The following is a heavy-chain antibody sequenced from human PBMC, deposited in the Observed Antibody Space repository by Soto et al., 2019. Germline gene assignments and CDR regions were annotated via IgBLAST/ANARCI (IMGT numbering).Heavy chain of an antibody. CDR3: ARPPYYYDSSGYRDTFDI. J-gene: IGHJ3*02. V-gene: IGHV5-51*01. CDR1: GYSFTSYW. Sequence: PGESLKISCKGSGYSFTSYWIGWVRQMPGKGLEWMGIIYPGDSDTRYSPSFQGQVTISADKSISTAYLQWSSLKASDTAMYYCARPPYYYDSSGYRDTFDIWGQGTMVTVSS. D-gene: IGHD3-22*01. CDR2: IYPGDSDT.